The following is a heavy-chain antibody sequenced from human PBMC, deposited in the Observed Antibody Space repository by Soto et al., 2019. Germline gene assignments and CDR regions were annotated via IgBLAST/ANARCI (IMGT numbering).Heavy chain of an antibody. CDR1: GFTYSSYG. J-gene: IGHJ6*02. Sequence: XGSLRLSCAASGFTYSSYGMSGVRQAPGKGLEWVANIKQDGSEKYYVDSVKGRFTISRDNAKNSLYLQMNSLRAEDTAVYYCAREMWVYYYYGVDVWGQGTTVTVSS. CDR2: IKQDGSEK. V-gene: IGHV3-7*03. D-gene: IGHD1-26*01. CDR3: AREMWVYYYYGVDV.